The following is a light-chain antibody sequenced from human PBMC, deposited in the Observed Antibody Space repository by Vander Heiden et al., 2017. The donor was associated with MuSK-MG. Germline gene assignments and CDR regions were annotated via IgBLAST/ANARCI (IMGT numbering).Light chain of an antibody. CDR1: QGLSMP. V-gene: IGKV1D-13*01. CDR3: QQFNNYPF. J-gene: IGKJ4*01. CDR2: EAS. Sequence: AIQFPQSSSSLSSAVAYRATITRRASQGLSMPFAWYHQKPGQATKLLIYEASSLESGVPSRFSGSGSGTDFTLTISSLQPEDFATYYCQQFNNYPFFGGGTKVEIK.